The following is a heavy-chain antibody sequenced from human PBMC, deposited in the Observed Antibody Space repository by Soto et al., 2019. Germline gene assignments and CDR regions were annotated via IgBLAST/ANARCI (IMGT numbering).Heavy chain of an antibody. Sequence: GGSLRLSCEASTFTLTYYWMHWVRQAPGKGLVWVSEINDDGSSTSYADSVKGRFTISRDNAKNTLYLQMNSLRAEDTAMYYCASLSAPTDYWGQGTLVTVSS. J-gene: IGHJ4*02. V-gene: IGHV3-74*01. CDR1: TFTLTYYW. D-gene: IGHD3-3*01. CDR2: INDDGSST. CDR3: ASLSAPTDY.